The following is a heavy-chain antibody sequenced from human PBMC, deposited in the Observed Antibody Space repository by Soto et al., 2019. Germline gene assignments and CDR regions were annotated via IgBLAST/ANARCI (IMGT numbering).Heavy chain of an antibody. V-gene: IGHV3-21*01. CDR3: ARDRTSYYYDSSGYSPVYYYYGMDV. CDR1: GFTFSSYS. CDR2: ISSSSSYI. Sequence: EVQLVESGGGLVKPGGSLRLSCAASGFTFSSYSMNWVRQAPGKGLEWVSSISSSSSYIYYADSVKGRFTISRDNAKNSLYLQMNSLRAEDTAVYYCARDRTSYYYDSSGYSPVYYYYGMDVWGQGTTVTVSS. J-gene: IGHJ6*02. D-gene: IGHD3-22*01.